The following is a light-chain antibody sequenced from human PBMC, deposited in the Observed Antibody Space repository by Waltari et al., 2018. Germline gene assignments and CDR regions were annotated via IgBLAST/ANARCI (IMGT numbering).Light chain of an antibody. CDR1: RSTIGNNY. J-gene: IGLJ3*02. CDR3: AAWDDSLSGRV. Sequence: QSVLTQPPSASGTPGQRVTIPCSGSRSTIGNNYVYWYQQPPGTAPKLLIYRNNPRPSGVPDRFSGSKSGTSASLAISGLRSEDEADYYCAAWDDSLSGRVFGGGTKVTVL. CDR2: RNN. V-gene: IGLV1-47*01.